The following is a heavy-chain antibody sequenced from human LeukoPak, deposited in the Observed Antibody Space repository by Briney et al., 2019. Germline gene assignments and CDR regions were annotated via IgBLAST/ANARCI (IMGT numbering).Heavy chain of an antibody. CDR2: IYTSGST. CDR3: ARGPNRITMMIGYAFDI. Sequence: SETLSLTCTVSGGSISSYYWSYSRHPAGKGMEWIGRIYTSGSTNYNPSLKSRVTMSLDTSKNQFSLKLSSVTAADTAVYYCARGPNRITMMIGYAFDIWGQGTMVTVSS. J-gene: IGHJ3*02. CDR1: GGSISSYY. V-gene: IGHV4-4*07. D-gene: IGHD3-22*01.